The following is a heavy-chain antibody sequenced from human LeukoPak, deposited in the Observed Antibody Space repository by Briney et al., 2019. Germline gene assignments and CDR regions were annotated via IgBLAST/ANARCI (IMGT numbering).Heavy chain of an antibody. D-gene: IGHD5-12*01. J-gene: IGHJ4*02. CDR3: ARGVAYFDY. CDR2: IKTDGSDK. CDR1: GFTFSNYW. V-gene: IGHV3-7*03. Sequence: GGSLRLSCAASGFTFSNYWMSWVRQAPGKGPEWVGDIKTDGSDKYYVGSVKGRFTISRDNAKNSLYLQMNSLRAEDTAVYYCARGVAYFDYWGQGTLVTVSS.